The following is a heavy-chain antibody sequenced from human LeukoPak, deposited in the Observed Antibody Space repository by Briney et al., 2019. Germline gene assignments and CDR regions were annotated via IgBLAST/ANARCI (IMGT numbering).Heavy chain of an antibody. V-gene: IGHV3-21*01. D-gene: IGHD6-25*01. CDR2: ISSSSSYI. CDR1: GFNFITYT. CDR3: ARRSAAKDAFDI. Sequence: GGSLRLSCAASGFNFITYTMNWVRQAPGKGLEWVSSISSSSSYIYYADSVQGRFTISRGNAKKSLYLQMNSLRAEDTAVYYCARRSAAKDAFDIWGQGTKVTVSS. J-gene: IGHJ3*02.